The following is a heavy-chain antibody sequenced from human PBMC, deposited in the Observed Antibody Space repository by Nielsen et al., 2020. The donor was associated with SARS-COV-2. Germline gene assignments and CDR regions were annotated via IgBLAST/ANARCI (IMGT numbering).Heavy chain of an antibody. Sequence: GESLKISCAASGFTFSDYYMSWIRQAPGKGLEWVSYISSSGSTIYYADSVKGRFTISRDNAKNSLYLQMNSLRAEDTAVYYCAKDYDISDAFDIWGQGTMVTVSS. J-gene: IGHJ3*02. CDR2: ISSSGSTI. V-gene: IGHV3-11*01. CDR3: AKDYDISDAFDI. CDR1: GFTFSDYY. D-gene: IGHD3-9*01.